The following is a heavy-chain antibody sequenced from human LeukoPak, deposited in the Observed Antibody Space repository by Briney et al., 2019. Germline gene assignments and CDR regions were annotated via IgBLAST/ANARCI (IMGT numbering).Heavy chain of an antibody. Sequence: ASVKVSCKASGGTFSSYAISWVRQAPGQGLEWMGGIIPIFGTANYAQKFQGRVTITADESTSTAYMELSSLRSEDTAVYYCARPFSSSPHDAFDIWGQGTMVTVSS. V-gene: IGHV1-69*13. D-gene: IGHD6-6*01. J-gene: IGHJ3*02. CDR3: ARPFSSSPHDAFDI. CDR2: IIPIFGTA. CDR1: GGTFSSYA.